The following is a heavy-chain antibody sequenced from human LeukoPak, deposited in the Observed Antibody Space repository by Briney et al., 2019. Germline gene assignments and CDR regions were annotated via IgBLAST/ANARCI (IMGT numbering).Heavy chain of an antibody. Sequence: ASVKVSCKASGYTFTSYAMHWVRQAPGQRLEWMGWISAYNGNTNYAQKLQGRVTMTTDTSTSTAYMELRSLRSDDTAVYYCARDYNDYVWGSYLSDYWGQGTLVTVSS. CDR2: ISAYNGNT. D-gene: IGHD3-16*02. CDR1: GYTFTSYA. CDR3: ARDYNDYVWGSYLSDY. J-gene: IGHJ4*02. V-gene: IGHV1-18*01.